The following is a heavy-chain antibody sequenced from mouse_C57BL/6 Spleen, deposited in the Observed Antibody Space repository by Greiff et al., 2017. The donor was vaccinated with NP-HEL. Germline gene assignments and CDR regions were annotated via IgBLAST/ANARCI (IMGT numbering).Heavy chain of an antibody. J-gene: IGHJ3*01. CDR1: GFNIKDYY. Sequence: EVQLQQSGAELVRPGASVKLSCTASGFNIKDYYMHWVKQRPEQGLEWIGRIDPEDGDTEYAPKFQGKATMTADPSSNTAYLQLSSLTSEDTAVYYCTTGELPRSFFPYWGQGTLVTVSA. CDR3: TTGELPRSFFPY. D-gene: IGHD1-3*01. V-gene: IGHV14-1*01. CDR2: IDPEDGDT.